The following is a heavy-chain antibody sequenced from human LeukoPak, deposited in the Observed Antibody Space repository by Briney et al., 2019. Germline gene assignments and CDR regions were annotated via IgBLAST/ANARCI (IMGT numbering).Heavy chain of an antibody. V-gene: IGHV3-48*04. J-gene: IGHJ4*02. CDR2: ISSSGSTI. CDR1: GFTFSSYN. D-gene: IGHD1-26*01. CDR3: AREPSGSYRGLDY. Sequence: QPGGSLRLSCAASGFTFSSYNMNWVRQAPGKGLQWVSYISSSGSTIYYADSVKGRFTISRDNAKNSLYLQMNSLRAEDTAVYYCAREPSGSYRGLDYWGQGTLVTVSS.